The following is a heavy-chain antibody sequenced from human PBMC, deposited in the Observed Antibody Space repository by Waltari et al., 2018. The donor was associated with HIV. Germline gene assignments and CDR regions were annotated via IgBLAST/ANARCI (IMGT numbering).Heavy chain of an antibody. Sequence: EVQLLESGGGLVQPGGSLRLSCAASGFTFSNFWMHWVRQVPGKGPVWISRHNGDGTTNLYADSVKGRFTISRDNTRDALYLQMSSLRAEDTAVYYCARRHATEGVLDLWGRGTLVTVSS. V-gene: IGHV3-74*01. CDR3: ARRHATEGVLDL. D-gene: IGHD3-10*01. J-gene: IGHJ2*01. CDR2: HNGDGTTN. CDR1: GFTFSNFW.